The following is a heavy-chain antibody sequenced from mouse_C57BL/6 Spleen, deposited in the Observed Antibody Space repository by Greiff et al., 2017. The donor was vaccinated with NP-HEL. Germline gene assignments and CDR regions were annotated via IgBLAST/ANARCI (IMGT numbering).Heavy chain of an antibody. CDR1: GYAFTNYL. Sequence: QVQLQQSGAELVRPGTSVKVSCKASGYAFTNYLIEWVKQRPGQGLEWIGVINPGSGGTNYNEKFKGKATLTADKSSSTAYMQLSSLTSEDSAVYFCARSLVIRGNYFDDWGQGTTLTVSS. J-gene: IGHJ2*01. D-gene: IGHD1-1*01. CDR3: ARSLVIRGNYFDD. CDR2: INPGSGGT. V-gene: IGHV1-54*01.